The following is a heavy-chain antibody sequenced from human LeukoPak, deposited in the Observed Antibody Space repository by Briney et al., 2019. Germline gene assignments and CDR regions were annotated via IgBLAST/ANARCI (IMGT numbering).Heavy chain of an antibody. J-gene: IGHJ5*02. Sequence: PPETLSLTCAVYGGSFSGYYWSWIRPPPAKGLEWIGEINHSGSTNYNPSLKSRVTISVDTSKNQFSLKLSSVTAADTAVYYCAIGYSSSLNWFDPWGQGTLVTVSS. CDR2: INHSGST. D-gene: IGHD6-13*01. V-gene: IGHV4-34*01. CDR1: GGSFSGYY. CDR3: AIGYSSSLNWFDP.